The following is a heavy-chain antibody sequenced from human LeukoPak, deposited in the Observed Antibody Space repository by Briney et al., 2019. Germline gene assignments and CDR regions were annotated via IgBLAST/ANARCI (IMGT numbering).Heavy chain of an antibody. CDR2: ISNSGSTI. CDR1: GFTFGDYA. V-gene: IGHV3-11*04. CDR3: ARDPGTYSSSWHDSG. Sequence: GGSLRLSCTASGFTFGDYAMSWFRQAPGKGLEWVSYISNSGSTIYYADSVKGRFTISRDNARNSLYLQMTSLRAEDTAVYYCARDPGTYSSSWHDSGWGQGTLVTVSS. D-gene: IGHD6-13*01. J-gene: IGHJ4*02.